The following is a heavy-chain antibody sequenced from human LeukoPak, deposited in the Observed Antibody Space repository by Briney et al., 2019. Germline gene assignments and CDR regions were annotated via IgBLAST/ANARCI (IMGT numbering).Heavy chain of an antibody. CDR3: AKGPAVPYNWFDP. J-gene: IGHJ5*02. CDR1: GFTFSDYY. V-gene: IGHV3-11*01. Sequence: GGSLRLSCAASGFTFSDYYMSWIRQAPGKGLEWVSYISSSGSTIYYADSVKGRFTISRDNSKNTLYLQMNSLRAEDTAVYYCAKGPAVPYNWFDPWGQGTLVTVSS. CDR2: ISSSGSTI. D-gene: IGHD2-2*01.